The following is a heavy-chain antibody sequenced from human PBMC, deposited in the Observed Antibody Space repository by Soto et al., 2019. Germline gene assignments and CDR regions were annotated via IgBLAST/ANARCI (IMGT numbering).Heavy chain of an antibody. D-gene: IGHD3-10*01. CDR2: ISRRGDYI. CDR1: GFTFSTYS. CDR3: TRDGRASWNSGVFYTYYDY. Sequence: EEQLVESGGGLVKSGGSLRLSCAASGFTFSTYSMNWVRQAPGKGLEWVSSISRRGDYIYYADSVKGRFTISRDNAKESLFLQMNILRAEDTAVYFCTRDGRASWNSGVFYTYYDYWGQGTLVTVSS. J-gene: IGHJ4*02. V-gene: IGHV3-21*01.